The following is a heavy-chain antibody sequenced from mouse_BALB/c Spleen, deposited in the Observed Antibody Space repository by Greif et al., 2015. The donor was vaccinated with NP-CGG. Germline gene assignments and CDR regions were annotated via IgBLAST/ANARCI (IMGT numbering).Heavy chain of an antibody. D-gene: IGHD2-4*01. CDR1: GFTFSSYG. CDR3: ARQTMITTVEGYYFDY. Sequence: EVKLVESGGDLVKPGGSLKLSCAASGFTFSSYGMSWVRQTPDKRLEWVATISSGGSYTYYPDSVKGRFTISRDNAKNTLYLQMSSLKSEDTAMYYCARQTMITTVEGYYFDYWGQGTTLTVSS. J-gene: IGHJ2*01. CDR2: ISSGGSYT. V-gene: IGHV5-6*02.